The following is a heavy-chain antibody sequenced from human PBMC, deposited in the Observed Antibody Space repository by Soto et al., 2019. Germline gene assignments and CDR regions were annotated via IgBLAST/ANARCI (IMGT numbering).Heavy chain of an antibody. CDR2: IYTSGST. J-gene: IGHJ5*02. D-gene: IGHD3-10*01. CDR1: GGSISSYY. CDR3: ARYYYGSGSYSGNNWFDP. Sequence: QVQLQESGPGLAKPSETLSLTCTVSGGSISSYYWSWIRQPAGKGLEWIGRIYTSGSTNYNPSLKSRVTMSVDTSKNQFSLKLSSVTAADTAVYYCARYYYGSGSYSGNNWFDPWGQGTLVTVSS. V-gene: IGHV4-4*07.